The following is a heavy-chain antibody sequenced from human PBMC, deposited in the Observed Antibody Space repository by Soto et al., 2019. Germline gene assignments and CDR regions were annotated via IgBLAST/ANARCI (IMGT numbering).Heavy chain of an antibody. V-gene: IGHV2-5*02. Sequence: QITLNESGPTQVKPRQTLTLPCTFSGFSLTTSGGGVGWIRQSPGKAPEWLALISSDDDKSYSPSLKSRLTITKYTSQKQVVLKMADLAPADTATYSCAHRVLRTVFGLVTTTAIYFDFWGQGTPVAVSS. CDR3: AHRVLRTVFGLVTTTAIYFDF. CDR2: ISSDDDK. J-gene: IGHJ4*02. D-gene: IGHD3-3*01. CDR1: GFSLTTSGGG.